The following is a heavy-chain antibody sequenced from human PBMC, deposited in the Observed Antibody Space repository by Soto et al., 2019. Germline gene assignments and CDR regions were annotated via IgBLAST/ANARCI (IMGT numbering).Heavy chain of an antibody. J-gene: IGHJ5*02. Sequence: SATPSLTCPDSGDAISSYFLSWIRQPPGKGLDWIGYVYSTEITNYNPALKSRVAMSIDTSKNQFSLKVRSVTAADTAVYYCARGSEAWFDPWGQGTLVTVSS. CDR2: VYSTEIT. CDR1: GDAISSYF. CDR3: ARGSEAWFDP. V-gene: IGHV4-59*01.